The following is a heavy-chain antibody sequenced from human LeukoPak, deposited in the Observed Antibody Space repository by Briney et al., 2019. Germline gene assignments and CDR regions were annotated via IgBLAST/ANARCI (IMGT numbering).Heavy chain of an antibody. CDR1: GFTFSIYG. CDR3: AREPPHFGELWNDY. J-gene: IGHJ4*02. D-gene: IGHD3-10*01. CDR2: ISSSSGNT. V-gene: IGHV1-18*01. Sequence: ASVTVSFTASGFTFSIYGISWVRQAPGQGLEWMGWISSSSGNTNYAQKFQGRVTMTTDKSTSTAYMELRSLRSDDTAVYYCAREPPHFGELWNDYWGQGTPVTVSS.